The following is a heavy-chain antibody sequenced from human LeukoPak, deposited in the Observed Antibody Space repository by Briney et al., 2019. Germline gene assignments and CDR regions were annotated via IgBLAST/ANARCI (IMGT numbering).Heavy chain of an antibody. D-gene: IGHD3-22*01. CDR2: IIPIFGTA. V-gene: IGHV1-69*13. J-gene: IGHJ4*02. CDR1: GGTFSSYA. CDR3: ARGGDGGYYYDSSGYYLFWD. Sequence: ASVKVSCKASGGTFSSYAISWVRQAPGQGLEWMGGIIPIFGTANYAQKFQGRVTITADESTSTAYMELSSLRSEDTAVYYCARGGDGGYYYDSSGYYLFWDWGQGTLVTVSS.